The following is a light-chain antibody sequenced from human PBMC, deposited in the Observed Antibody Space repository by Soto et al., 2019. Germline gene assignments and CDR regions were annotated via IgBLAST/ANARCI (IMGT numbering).Light chain of an antibody. J-gene: IGLJ1*01. Sequence: QSALTQPPSASGSPGQSVAISCTGTSSDVGGYNFVSWYQQHPGKAPKLMIYEVTKRPSGVPDRFSGSKSGNTASLTVSGLQAEDEADYYCCSYAGSITRVFGTGTKLTVL. CDR1: SSDVGGYNF. CDR3: CSYAGSITRV. V-gene: IGLV2-8*01. CDR2: EVT.